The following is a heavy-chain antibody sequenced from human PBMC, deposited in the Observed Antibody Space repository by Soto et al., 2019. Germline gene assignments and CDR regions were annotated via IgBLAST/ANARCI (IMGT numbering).Heavy chain of an antibody. CDR2: IYTSGST. Sequence: LSLTCTVSGGSISSYYWSWIRQPAGKGLEWIGRIYTSGSTNYNPSLKSRVTMSVDTSKNQFSLNLSSVTAADTAVYYCARGEGYCPSTSCRFSSHFYYYGMDVWGQGTTVTVSS. V-gene: IGHV4-4*07. CDR3: ARGEGYCPSTSCRFSSHFYYYGMDV. J-gene: IGHJ6*02. D-gene: IGHD2-2*01. CDR1: GGSISSYY.